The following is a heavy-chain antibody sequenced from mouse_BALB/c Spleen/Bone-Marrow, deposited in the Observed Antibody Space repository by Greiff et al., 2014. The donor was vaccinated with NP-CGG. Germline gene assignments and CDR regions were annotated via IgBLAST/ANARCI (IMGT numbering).Heavy chain of an antibody. V-gene: IGHV1-14*01. CDR3: ARERDYGDYFDY. J-gene: IGHJ2*01. CDR2: INPYNEGS. Sequence: VQLKESGPELVKPGASVKMFCKASGYTFTRYVLHWGGQKPGQGLDWIGYINPYNEGSKYNEKFKGEATLTSDKSSHTAYMELSSLTSDDSAVYYCARERDYGDYFDYWGQGTTLTVST. CDR1: GYTFTRYV. D-gene: IGHD1-1*01.